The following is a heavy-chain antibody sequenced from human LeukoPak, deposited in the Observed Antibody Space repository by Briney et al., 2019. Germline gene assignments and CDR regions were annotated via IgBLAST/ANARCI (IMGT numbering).Heavy chain of an antibody. J-gene: IGHJ4*02. D-gene: IGHD2-15*01. CDR1: GFTFSSYA. CDR3: ARGALGYCSGGSCYIDH. V-gene: IGHV3-30-3*01. Sequence: GGSLRLSCAASGFTFSSYAMHWVRQAPGKGLEGVAVISYDGYKEYYTDSVKGRFTISRDNSKNTLYLQMNSLRAEDTAVYYCARGALGYCSGGSCYIDHWGQGTLVTVSS. CDR2: ISYDGYKE.